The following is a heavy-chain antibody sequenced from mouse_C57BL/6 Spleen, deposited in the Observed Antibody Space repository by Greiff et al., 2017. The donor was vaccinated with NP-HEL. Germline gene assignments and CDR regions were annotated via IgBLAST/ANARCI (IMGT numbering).Heavy chain of an antibody. CDR3: ARGGGYGSSYTYFDV. Sequence: EVQGVESGGGLVKPGGSLKLSCAASGFTFSSYTMSWVRQTPEKRLEWVATISGGGGNTYYPDSVKGRFTISRDNAKNTLYLQMSSLRSEDTALYYCARGGGYGSSYTYFDVWGTGTTVTVSS. CDR1: GFTFSSYT. V-gene: IGHV5-9*01. CDR2: ISGGGGNT. J-gene: IGHJ1*03. D-gene: IGHD1-1*01.